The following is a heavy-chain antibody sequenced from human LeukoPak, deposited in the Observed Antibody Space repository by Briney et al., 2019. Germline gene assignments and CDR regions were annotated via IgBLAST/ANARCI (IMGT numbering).Heavy chain of an antibody. V-gene: IGHV4-39*07. CDR1: GDSISSSSYF. Sequence: LETLSLTCTVSGDSISSSSYFWGWIRQPPGKGLEWIGSISYSEITYYNPSLKSRVTISIDTSKNQFSLNLSSVTAADTAVYYCARGDYYGSAPYGMDVWGQGTTVTVSS. CDR2: ISYSEIT. CDR3: ARGDYYGSAPYGMDV. J-gene: IGHJ6*02. D-gene: IGHD3-10*01.